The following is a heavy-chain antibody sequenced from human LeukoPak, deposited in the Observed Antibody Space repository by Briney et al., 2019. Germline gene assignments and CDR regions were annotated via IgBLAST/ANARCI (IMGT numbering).Heavy chain of an antibody. CDR1: GFTFSSYA. CDR2: ISGSGGST. Sequence: GGSLRLSCAASGFTFSSYAMSCVRQAPGKGLEWVSGISGSGGSTYYADSMKGRFTISRDNSKNTLFLQMNSLSAEDTAVYYCAKGFSTHYEYWGQGTLVTVSS. D-gene: IGHD5/OR15-5a*01. CDR3: AKGFSTHYEY. J-gene: IGHJ4*02. V-gene: IGHV3-23*01.